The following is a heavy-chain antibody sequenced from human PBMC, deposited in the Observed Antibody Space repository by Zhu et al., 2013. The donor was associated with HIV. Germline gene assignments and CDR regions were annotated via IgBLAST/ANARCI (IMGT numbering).Heavy chain of an antibody. CDR1: GYTFTGYY. Sequence: QVQLVQSGAEVKKPGASVKVSCKTSGYTFTGYYLHWVRQAPGQGLEWMGWINPNTGGTDYAQKFQGRVTMTRDTSIGTAYMELSRLRSDDTAVYYCARDGGYTYGYQPITMIVGDWGQGTLLTVSS. J-gene: IGHJ4*02. D-gene: IGHD5-18*01. CDR2: INPNTGGT. CDR3: ARDGGYTYGYQPITMIVGD. V-gene: IGHV1-2*02.